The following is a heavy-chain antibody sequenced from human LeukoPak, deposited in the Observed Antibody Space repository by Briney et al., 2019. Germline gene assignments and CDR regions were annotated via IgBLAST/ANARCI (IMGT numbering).Heavy chain of an antibody. J-gene: IGHJ4*02. V-gene: IGHV1-46*01. CDR1: GYTFTSYG. CDR2: INPSGGST. Sequence: ASVKVSCKASGYTFTSYGISWVRQAPGQGLEWMGIINPSGGSTSYAQKFQGRVTMTRDTSTSTVYMELSSLRSEDTAVYYCASYSGGSRQAFDYWGQGTLVTVSS. CDR3: ASYSGGSRQAFDY. D-gene: IGHD2-15*01.